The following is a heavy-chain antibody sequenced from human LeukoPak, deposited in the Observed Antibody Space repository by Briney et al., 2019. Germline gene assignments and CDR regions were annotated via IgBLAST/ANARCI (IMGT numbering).Heavy chain of an antibody. CDR1: GGSISSYY. Sequence: SETLSLTCTFSGGSISSYYWSWIRQPAGKGLEWIGRIHSSGSTNFNPSLKTRVTISVDKSKKHFSLKMTSVTAADTAVYYCARASHDYGDYSHFDYWGQGTLVTVSS. CDR3: ARASHDYGDYSHFDY. CDR2: IHSSGST. D-gene: IGHD4-17*01. J-gene: IGHJ4*02. V-gene: IGHV4-4*07.